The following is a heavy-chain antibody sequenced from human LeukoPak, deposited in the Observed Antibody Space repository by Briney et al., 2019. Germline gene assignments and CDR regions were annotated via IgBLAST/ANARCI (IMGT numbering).Heavy chain of an antibody. CDR2: IYSGGST. D-gene: IGHD3-16*02. J-gene: IGHJ5*02. V-gene: IGHV3-53*01. CDR1: GFTVSSNY. Sequence: GSLRLSCAASGFTVSSNYMSWVRQAPGKGLEWVSVIYSGGSTYYADSVKGRFTISRDNSKNTLYLQMNSLRAEDTAVYYCARVKNDYVWGSYRPPKFGWFDPWGQGTLVTVSS. CDR3: ARVKNDYVWGSYRPPKFGWFDP.